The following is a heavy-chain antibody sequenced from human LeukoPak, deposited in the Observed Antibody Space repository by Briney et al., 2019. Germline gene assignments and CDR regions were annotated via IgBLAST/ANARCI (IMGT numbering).Heavy chain of an antibody. V-gene: IGHV4-59*08. CDR3: ARHDYLRRASYPLDP. J-gene: IGHJ5*02. CDR1: GGSLSGYY. D-gene: IGHD3-16*01. CDR2: IHASGST. Sequence: SETLSLTCTVSGGSLSGYYWSWIRQPPGRGLEWIAYIHASGSTNYNPSLNDRVSTSIDTSRNQFSLNLGSVTATDTAIYYCARHDYLRRASYPLDPWGQGTLVTVSS.